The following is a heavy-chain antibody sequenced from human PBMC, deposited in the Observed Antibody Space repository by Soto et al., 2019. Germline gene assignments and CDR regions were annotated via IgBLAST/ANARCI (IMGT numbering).Heavy chain of an antibody. CDR1: GGYINSYY. J-gene: IGHJ4*02. V-gene: IGHV4-59*12. Sequence: SETMSVTCTVAGGYINSYYWSWIRQPPGKGLECIGYIYHSGSTYYNPSLKSRVTISVDRSKNQFSLKLSSVTAADTAVYYCARGRSRYYFDYWGQGTLVTVSS. CDR2: IYHSGST. CDR3: ARGRSRYYFDY.